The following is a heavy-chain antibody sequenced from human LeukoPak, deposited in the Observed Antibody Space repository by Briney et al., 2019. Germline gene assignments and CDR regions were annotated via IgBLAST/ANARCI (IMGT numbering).Heavy chain of an antibody. J-gene: IGHJ3*02. Sequence: GGSLRLSCAASGFMLNDYAMYWVRQSPGRGLEWVALIRDDGSDTYHADSVKGRFTISRDNSKNTVFLRMNSLRGEDSAIYYCAKSDGHGTGYGFHIWGQGTMVTVSS. CDR1: GFMLNDYA. V-gene: IGHV3-30*02. CDR3: AKSDGHGTGYGFHI. D-gene: IGHD6-19*01. CDR2: IRDDGSDT.